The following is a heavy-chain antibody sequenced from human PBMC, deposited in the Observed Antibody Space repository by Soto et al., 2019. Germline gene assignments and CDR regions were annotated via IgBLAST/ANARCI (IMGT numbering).Heavy chain of an antibody. D-gene: IGHD3-3*01. Sequence: GGSLRLSCAASGFTFSSYWMNWVRRAPGKGLDWVANIKQDGSEKYYVDSVKGRFTVSRDNSKNTLYLQMNSLRAEDTAVYYCARDRGRTIFGVVTQPKFTNFGMDVWGQGTTVTVSS. V-gene: IGHV3-7*01. CDR1: GFTFSSYW. J-gene: IGHJ6*02. CDR2: IKQDGSEK. CDR3: ARDRGRTIFGVVTQPKFTNFGMDV.